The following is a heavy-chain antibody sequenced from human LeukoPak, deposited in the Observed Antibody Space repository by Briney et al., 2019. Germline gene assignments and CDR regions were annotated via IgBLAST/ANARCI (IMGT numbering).Heavy chain of an antibody. Sequence: ASVKVSCKVSGYTLTELSTHWVRQAPGKELEWMGGFDPEDGETIYAQKFQGRVTMTEDTSTDTAYMELSSLRSEDTAVYYCATDLFRSGWYSEHAFDIWGQGTMVTVSS. CDR1: GYTLTELS. V-gene: IGHV1-24*01. CDR3: ATDLFRSGWYSEHAFDI. D-gene: IGHD6-19*01. CDR2: FDPEDGET. J-gene: IGHJ3*02.